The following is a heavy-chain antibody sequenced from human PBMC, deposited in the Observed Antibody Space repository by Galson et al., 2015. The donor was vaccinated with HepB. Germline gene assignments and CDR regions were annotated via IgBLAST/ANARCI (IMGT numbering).Heavy chain of an antibody. Sequence: SLRLSCAASGFTFSRYWMSWVRQAPGKGLEWVANIKQDGSEKYYVDSVKGRITISRDNAKNSLYLQMNSLRAEDTAVYYCAKGVSMVRGVPHYWGQGTLVTVSS. CDR1: GFTFSRYW. V-gene: IGHV3-7*03. CDR3: AKGVSMVRGVPHY. J-gene: IGHJ4*02. D-gene: IGHD3-10*01. CDR2: IKQDGSEK.